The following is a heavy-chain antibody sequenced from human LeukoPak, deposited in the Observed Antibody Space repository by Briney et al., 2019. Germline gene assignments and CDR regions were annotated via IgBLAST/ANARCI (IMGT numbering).Heavy chain of an antibody. V-gene: IGHV3-30*02. Sequence: GRSLRLSCAASGFTFDDYAMHWVRQAPGKGLEWVAFIRNDGSTKFYADSVKGRFTISRDNSENTLYLQMNSLRAEDTAVYYCAKDLPAAYFDYWGQGTLVTVSS. CDR3: AKDLPAAYFDY. CDR1: GFTFDDYA. J-gene: IGHJ4*02. D-gene: IGHD2-2*01. CDR2: IRNDGSTK.